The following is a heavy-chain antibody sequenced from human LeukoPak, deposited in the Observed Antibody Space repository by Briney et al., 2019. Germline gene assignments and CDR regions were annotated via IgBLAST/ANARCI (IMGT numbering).Heavy chain of an antibody. D-gene: IGHD6-13*01. V-gene: IGHV4-39*07. CDR3: ASNPGYSSSWYGY. CDR2: IYYSGST. CDR1: GGSISSSSYY. Sequence: PSETLSLTCTVSGGSISSSSYYWGWIRQPPGKGLEWIGSIYYSGSTYYNPSLKSRVTISVDTSKNQFSLKLSSVTAADTAVYYCASNPGYSSSWYGYWGQGTLVTVSS. J-gene: IGHJ4*02.